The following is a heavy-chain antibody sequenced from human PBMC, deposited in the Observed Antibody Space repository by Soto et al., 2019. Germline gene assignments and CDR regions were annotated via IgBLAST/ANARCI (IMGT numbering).Heavy chain of an antibody. Sequence: QVQLQESGPGLVKPSQTLSLTCTVSGGSISSGGYYWSWIRQHPGKGLEWIGYIYYSGSTYYNPSLKSRVTISVDTSKNQFPLKLSSVTAAXTAGXXXXXXXGSXXXSGWGQGTLVTVSS. V-gene: IGHV4-31*03. CDR3: XXXXGSXXXSG. CDR1: GGSISSGGYY. CDR2: IYYSGST. J-gene: IGHJ4*02. D-gene: IGHD6-19*01.